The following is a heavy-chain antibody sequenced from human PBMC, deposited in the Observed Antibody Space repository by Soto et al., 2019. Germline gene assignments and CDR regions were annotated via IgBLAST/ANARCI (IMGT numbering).Heavy chain of an antibody. V-gene: IGHV1-18*01. J-gene: IGHJ3*02. CDR3: ARDVELLPLFI. CDR2: ISAYNGNT. D-gene: IGHD1-7*01. CDR1: GYTFTSYG. Sequence: QVQLVQSGAEVKKPGASVKVSCKASGYTFTSYGISWVRQAPGQGLEWMGWISAYNGNTNYAQKLQGRVTMTTDTXXXXXXXXXXXLXSDDTAVYYCARDVELLPLFIWGQGTMVTVSS.